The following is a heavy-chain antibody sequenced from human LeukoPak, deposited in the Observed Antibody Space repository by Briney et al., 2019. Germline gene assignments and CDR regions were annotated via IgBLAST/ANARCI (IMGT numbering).Heavy chain of an antibody. V-gene: IGHV3-66*01. CDR1: GFTFSSYA. Sequence: GGSLRLSCAASGFTFSSYAMSWVRQAPGKGLEWVSVIYSGGNTYYADSVKDRFTMSRDNPKNTLYLQMNSLRAEDTAVYYCARAHDRGYYYGFDYWGQGTLVTVSS. J-gene: IGHJ4*02. D-gene: IGHD3-22*01. CDR2: IYSGGNT. CDR3: ARAHDRGYYYGFDY.